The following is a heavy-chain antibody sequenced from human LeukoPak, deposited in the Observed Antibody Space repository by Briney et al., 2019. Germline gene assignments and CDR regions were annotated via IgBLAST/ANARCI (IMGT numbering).Heavy chain of an antibody. Sequence: PSVKVSCKASGYIFTDHHLHWVRQAPGQGLEWMGWFNPNNGGTNYAQKFQDRVTMTRDTSSTTDYMEMNRLRSEDTAVYYCTLFNHWGQGTLVSVSS. V-gene: IGHV1-2*02. J-gene: IGHJ4*02. D-gene: IGHD3-3*01. CDR1: GYIFTDHH. CDR3: TLFNH. CDR2: FNPNNGGT.